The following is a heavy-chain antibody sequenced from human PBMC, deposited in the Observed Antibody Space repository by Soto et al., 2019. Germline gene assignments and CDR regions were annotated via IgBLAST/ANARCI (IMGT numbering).Heavy chain of an antibody. Sequence: EVHLLESGGGLVQPGGSLRLSCTASGFTFGNYVMGWVRQAPGEGLEWVSVISGSGDTTYYPDSVKGRFTISRDKSKSTLSLQMNGLRADDTAVYYCAKAGPGYCSGTTCYLYFDSWGQGTLVTVSS. V-gene: IGHV3-23*01. D-gene: IGHD2-2*03. CDR1: GFTFGNYV. J-gene: IGHJ4*02. CDR2: ISGSGDTT. CDR3: AKAGPGYCSGTTCYLYFDS.